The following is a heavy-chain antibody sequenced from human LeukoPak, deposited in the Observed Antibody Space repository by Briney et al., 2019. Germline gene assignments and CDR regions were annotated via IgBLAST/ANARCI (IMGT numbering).Heavy chain of an antibody. D-gene: IGHD3-3*01. J-gene: IGHJ4*02. CDR1: GFTFNNYV. CDR2: IGGSGDAT. V-gene: IGHV3-23*01. CDR3: AKGSRDSRPYYFDF. Sequence: GGSLRLSCAASGFTFNNYVMSWIRQAPGKGLERASAIGGSGDATYYADSVKGRFTISRDNSRNTLYLQMNSLRAEDMAIYYCAKGSRDSRPYYFDFWGLGTLVTVSS.